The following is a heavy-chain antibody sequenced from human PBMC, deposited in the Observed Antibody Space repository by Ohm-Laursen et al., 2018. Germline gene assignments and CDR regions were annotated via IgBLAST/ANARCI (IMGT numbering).Heavy chain of an antibody. Sequence: GTLSLTCAVYGGSFSGYYWNWIRQPPGKGLEWIGEINHSRSTKYNSSFKSRVTISVDTSKNQFSLKLSSVTAADTAVYYCARGFSGWWGRIDYWGQGTLVTVSS. CDR2: INHSRST. J-gene: IGHJ4*02. D-gene: IGHD6-19*01. CDR3: ARGFSGWWGRIDY. CDR1: GGSFSGYY. V-gene: IGHV4-34*01.